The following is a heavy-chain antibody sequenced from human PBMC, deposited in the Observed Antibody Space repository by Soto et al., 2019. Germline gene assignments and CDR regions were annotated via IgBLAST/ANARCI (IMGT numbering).Heavy chain of an antibody. Sequence: PGESRKISCKGSVYSFTSYWIGWVRQMPGKGLEWMGIIHPGDSDTRYSPSFQGQVTISADKSISTAYLQWSSLKASDTAMYYCARHPYSGYDWGGYNWFDPWGQGTLVTVSS. CDR3: ARHPYSGYDWGGYNWFDP. D-gene: IGHD5-12*01. CDR1: VYSFTSYW. V-gene: IGHV5-51*01. CDR2: IHPGDSDT. J-gene: IGHJ5*02.